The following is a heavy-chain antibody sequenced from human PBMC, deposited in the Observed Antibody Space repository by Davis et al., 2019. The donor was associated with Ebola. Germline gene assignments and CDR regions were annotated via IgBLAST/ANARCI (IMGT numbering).Heavy chain of an antibody. CDR3: AKQGRYCSGGSCYGYYYYYYGMDV. CDR2: ISRSGDST. V-gene: IGHV3-23*01. Sequence: GGSLRLSCAASGLTFNSYAMSWVRQAPGKGLEWVSGISRSGDSTNYADSVKGRFTISRDNSENMLYLQMNSLRAEDTAVYYCAKQGRYCSGGSCYGYYYYYYGMDVWGQGTTVTVSS. D-gene: IGHD2-15*01. J-gene: IGHJ6*02. CDR1: GLTFNSYA.